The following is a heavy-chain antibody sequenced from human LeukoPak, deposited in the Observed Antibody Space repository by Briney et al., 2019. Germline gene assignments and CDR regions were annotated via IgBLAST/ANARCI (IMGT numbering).Heavy chain of an antibody. D-gene: IGHD2-21*02. CDR3: ARAYGEYCGGDCYSDYYFDY. J-gene: IGHJ4*02. Sequence: ASVKVSCKASGGTFSSYTISWVRQAPGQGLEWMGRIIPILGVASYAQKFQGRVTITADKSTSTAYMELSSLRSEDTAVYYCARAYGEYCGGDCYSDYYFDYWGQGTLVTVSS. V-gene: IGHV1-69*02. CDR1: GGTFSSYT. CDR2: IIPILGVA.